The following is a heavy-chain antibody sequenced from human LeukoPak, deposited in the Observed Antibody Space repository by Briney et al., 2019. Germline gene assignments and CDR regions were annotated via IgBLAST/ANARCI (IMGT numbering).Heavy chain of an antibody. CDR1: GFTFSSYE. V-gene: IGHV3-48*03. D-gene: IGHD4-11*01. CDR3: AVNYDLDY. J-gene: IGHJ4*02. Sequence: PGGSLRLSCAASGFTFSSYEMNWVRPAPGKGLEWVSYISSSGRTIYYADSVQGRFTISRGNAKNSLYLQMNSLRAEDTAVYYCAVNYDLDYWGQGTLVTVSS. CDR2: ISSSGRTI.